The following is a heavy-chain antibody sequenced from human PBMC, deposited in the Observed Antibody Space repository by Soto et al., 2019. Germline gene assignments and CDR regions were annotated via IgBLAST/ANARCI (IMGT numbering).Heavy chain of an antibody. V-gene: IGHV4-39*01. Sequence: PSETLSLTCTVSGGSISSSSYYWGWIRQPPGKGLDWIGSIYYSGSTYYNPSLKSRVTISVDKSKNQFSLKLSSVTAADTAVYYCARGSHIWNYYYYYGMDVWGQGTTVTVSS. J-gene: IGHJ6*02. CDR3: ARGSHIWNYYYYYGMDV. CDR2: IYYSGST. D-gene: IGHD1-20*01. CDR1: GGSISSSSYY.